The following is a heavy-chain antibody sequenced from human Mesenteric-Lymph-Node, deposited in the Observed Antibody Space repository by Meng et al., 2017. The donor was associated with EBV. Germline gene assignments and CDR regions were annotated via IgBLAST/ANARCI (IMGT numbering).Heavy chain of an antibody. CDR1: GFSLSTSGVG. CDR2: IYWDDDK. Sequence: QITLKESGPTLVKPTQTLTLTCTFSGFSLSTSGVGVGWIRQPPGKALEWLALIYWDDDKRYSPSLKSRLTVTTDTSKSQVVLTMSNMDPVDTATYYCARKNWNDRFDPWGQGTLVTVSS. J-gene: IGHJ5*02. CDR3: ARKNWNDRFDP. V-gene: IGHV2-5*02. D-gene: IGHD1-1*01.